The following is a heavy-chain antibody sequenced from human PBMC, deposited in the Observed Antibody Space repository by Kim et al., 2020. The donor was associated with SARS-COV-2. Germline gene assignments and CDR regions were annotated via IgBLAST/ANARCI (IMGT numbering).Heavy chain of an antibody. CDR3: YGSGTYIY. CDR1: GFTFSNYA. D-gene: IGHD3-10*01. V-gene: IGHV3-23*01. CDR2: INTGGSAT. Sequence: GGSLRLSCEASGFTFSNYAMSWVRQAPGKGLEWVSAINTGGSATNYADSVRGRFTISRDNSKDTLYLQMTSLSAEDTAVYYCYGSGTYIYWGQGTLVTVS. J-gene: IGHJ4*02.